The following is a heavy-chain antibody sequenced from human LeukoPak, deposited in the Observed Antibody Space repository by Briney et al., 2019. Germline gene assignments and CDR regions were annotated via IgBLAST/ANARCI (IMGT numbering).Heavy chain of an antibody. V-gene: IGHV4-34*09. Sequence: PSETLSLTCAVYGGSFSGYYWSWIRQPPGKGLEWIGYIYYSGSTHYNPSLKSRVTISVDTSKNQFSLNLRSVTAADTAIYSCARGPIVGFGELSPPDVWGQGTTVTVSS. CDR2: IYYSGST. D-gene: IGHD3-10*01. J-gene: IGHJ6*02. CDR1: GGSFSGYY. CDR3: ARGPIVGFGELSPPDV.